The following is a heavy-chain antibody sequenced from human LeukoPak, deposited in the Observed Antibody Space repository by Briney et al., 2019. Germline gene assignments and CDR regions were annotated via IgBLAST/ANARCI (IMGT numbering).Heavy chain of an antibody. D-gene: IGHD2-21*01. V-gene: IGHV3-21*01. CDR2: IGVVSDYV. J-gene: IGHJ6*02. CDR1: GFSFSSYG. CDR3: AKEIGRRYSVDV. Sequence: PGGSLRLSCAASGFSFSSYGMYWVRQAPGKGLEWVASIGVVSDYVYYPDSLKGRFTIFRDNPKNSLYLQFDSLRDEDTAVYYCAKEIGRRYSVDVWGQGTTVVVSS.